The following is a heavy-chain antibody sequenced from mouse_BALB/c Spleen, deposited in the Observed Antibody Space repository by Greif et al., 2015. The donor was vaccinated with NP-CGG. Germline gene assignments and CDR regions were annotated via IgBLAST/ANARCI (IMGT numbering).Heavy chain of an antibody. D-gene: IGHD1-2*01. Sequence: DVMLVESGGGLVQPGGSLRLSCATSGFTFTDYYMSWVRQPPGKALEWLGFIRNKANGYTTEYSASVKGRFTISRDNSQSILYLQMNTLGAEDSATYYCARDGDYGYYAMDYWGQGTSVTVSS. CDR1: GFTFTDYY. V-gene: IGHV7-3*02. J-gene: IGHJ4*01. CDR2: IRNKANGYTT. CDR3: ARDGDYGYYAMDY.